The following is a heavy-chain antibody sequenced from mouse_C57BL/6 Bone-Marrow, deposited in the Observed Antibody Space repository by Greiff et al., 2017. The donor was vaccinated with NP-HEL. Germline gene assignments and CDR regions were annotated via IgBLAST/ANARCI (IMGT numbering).Heavy chain of an antibody. Sequence: EVQLQQSGPELVKPGASVKISCKASGYSFTGYYMNWVKQSPEKSLEWSGEMNPSTGGTTYNQKFKAMATLTVDKYSSTAYMQLKSLTSEDSAVYYCASGYDKGAWFAYWGQGTLVTVSA. D-gene: IGHD2-2*01. V-gene: IGHV1-42*01. CDR1: GYSFTGYY. CDR2: MNPSTGGT. CDR3: ASGYDKGAWFAY. J-gene: IGHJ3*01.